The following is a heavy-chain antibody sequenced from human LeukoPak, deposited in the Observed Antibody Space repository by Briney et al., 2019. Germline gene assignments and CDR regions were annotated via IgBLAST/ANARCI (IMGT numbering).Heavy chain of an antibody. V-gene: IGHV6-1*01. J-gene: IGHJ4*02. D-gene: IGHD3-16*01. CDR1: GYSVSSNSGA. CDR2: TYYRSKWYN. Sequence: SQTLSLTCAISGYSVSSNSGAWNWIRQSPSRGLEWLGRTYYRSKWYNDYAVSVKSRITINPDTSKNQFSLQLNSVTPEDTAVYYRARDPTFRSNAYCIPGYFDYWGKGSLVAVSS. CDR3: ARDPTFRSNAYCIPGYFDY.